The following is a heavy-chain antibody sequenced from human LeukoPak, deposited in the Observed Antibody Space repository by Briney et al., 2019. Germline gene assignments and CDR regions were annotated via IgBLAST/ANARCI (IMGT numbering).Heavy chain of an antibody. CDR1: GFSISSGHY. CDR3: ARIFIRYGYSSYFDC. CDR2: VYQSGTT. V-gene: IGHV4-38-2*02. Sequence: PSETLSLTCTVSGFSISSGHYWGWVRQPPGAGLEWIGSVYQSGTTYYNPSLKSRVTTSVDMSKNQFSLRLRPVTAADTAVYYCARIFIRYGYSSYFDCWGQGTLVTVSS. D-gene: IGHD5-18*01. J-gene: IGHJ4*02.